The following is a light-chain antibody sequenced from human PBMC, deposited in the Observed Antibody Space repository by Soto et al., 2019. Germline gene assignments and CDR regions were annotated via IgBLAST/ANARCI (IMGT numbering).Light chain of an antibody. CDR1: QSISSH. CDR3: QQSYTTPPT. CDR2: AAS. V-gene: IGKV1-39*01. Sequence: DIQMTQSPSTLSASVGDRVNITCRASQSISSHLNWYQQKPGKAPKLLIFAASSLQSGVPSRFSGSGSETDFTLTVSSLQPEDFATYYCQQSYTTPPTFGQGTKVEIK. J-gene: IGKJ1*01.